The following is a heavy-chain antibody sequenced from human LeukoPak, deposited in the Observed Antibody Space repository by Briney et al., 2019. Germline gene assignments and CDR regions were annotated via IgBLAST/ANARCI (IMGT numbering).Heavy chain of an antibody. CDR2: ISFDGTHD. V-gene: IGHV3-30*04. D-gene: IGHD1-7*01. CDR1: GFTFSSYA. J-gene: IGHJ5*02. Sequence: GTSLRLSCAASGFTFSSYAIHWVRQAPGKGLEWVAVISFDGTHDFYADSVKGRFTISRDNSKNTLYLQMNSLRPEDTAVYYCAKGANNWNYRSWFDPWGQGTLVIVSS. CDR3: AKGANNWNYRSWFDP.